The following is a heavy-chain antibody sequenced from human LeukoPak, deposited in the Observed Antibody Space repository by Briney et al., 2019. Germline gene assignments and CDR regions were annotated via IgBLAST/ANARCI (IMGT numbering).Heavy chain of an antibody. V-gene: IGHV3-23*01. CDR1: GFTFSTFA. J-gene: IGHJ4*02. Sequence: GGSLRLSCAASGFTFSTFAMIWVRQPPGKGLEWVSSIFPSGGEIHYADSVRGRFTISRDNSKSTLSLQMNSLRAEDTAVYYCARDSYYDSSGYYWGQGTLVTVSS. CDR2: IFPSGGEI. CDR3: ARDSYYDSSGYY. D-gene: IGHD3-22*01.